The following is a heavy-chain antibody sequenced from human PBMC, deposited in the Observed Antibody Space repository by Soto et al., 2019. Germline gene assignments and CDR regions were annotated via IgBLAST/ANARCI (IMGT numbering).Heavy chain of an antibody. CDR3: ARRYGSCFDY. CDR1: GDSVPSNSAA. Sequence: SQTLSLTCAISGDSVPSNSAAWNWIRQSPSRGLEWLGRTYYRSKWYNDYAVSVKSRITINPDTSKNQFSLKLSSVTAADTAVYYCARRYGSCFDYWGQGTLVTVSS. V-gene: IGHV6-1*01. CDR2: TYYRSKWYN. J-gene: IGHJ4*02. D-gene: IGHD5-18*01.